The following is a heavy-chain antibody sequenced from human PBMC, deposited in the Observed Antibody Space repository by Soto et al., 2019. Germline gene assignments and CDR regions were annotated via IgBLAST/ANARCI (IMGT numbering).Heavy chain of an antibody. CDR1: GFTFTSSA. J-gene: IGHJ6*02. CDR3: AAEALALYGDYVGTYGMDV. CDR2: IVVGSGNT. Sequence: ASVKVSCKASGFTFTSSAVQWVRQARGQRLEWIGWIVVGSGNTNYAQKFQERVTITRDMSTSTAYMELSSLRSEDTAVYYCAAEALALYGDYVGTYGMDVWGQGTTVTVSS. D-gene: IGHD4-17*01. V-gene: IGHV1-58*01.